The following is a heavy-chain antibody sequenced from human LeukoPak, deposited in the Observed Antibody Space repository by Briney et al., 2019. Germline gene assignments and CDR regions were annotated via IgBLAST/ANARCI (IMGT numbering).Heavy chain of an antibody. Sequence: SETLSLTCTVSGGSISNYYWTWVRQPPGKGLESIGYIYYSGSTNYNPSLKSRVTISLDTSKNQFSLKLSSVTAADTAVYYCARGGTTVVTTTTDYWGQGTLVTVSS. J-gene: IGHJ4*02. CDR3: ARGGTTVVTTTTDY. V-gene: IGHV4-59*08. D-gene: IGHD4-23*01. CDR2: IYYSGST. CDR1: GGSISNYY.